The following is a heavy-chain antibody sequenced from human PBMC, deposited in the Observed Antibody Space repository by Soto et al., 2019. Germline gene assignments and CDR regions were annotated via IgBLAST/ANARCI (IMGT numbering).Heavy chain of an antibody. CDR1: SGSFSGHF. D-gene: IGHD3-9*01. J-gene: IGHJ4*02. CDR2: INLAGGT. Sequence: KSSDTLSLTCAVYSGSFSGHFWSWIRQPPGKGLEWIGEINLAGGTNYNPSLKSRVTISIDKSNNQFFLKLTSVTAADKAVYYCARNQRIYDILTGYYKGPFDSWGKGTLVT. V-gene: IGHV4-34*01. CDR3: ARNQRIYDILTGYYKGPFDS.